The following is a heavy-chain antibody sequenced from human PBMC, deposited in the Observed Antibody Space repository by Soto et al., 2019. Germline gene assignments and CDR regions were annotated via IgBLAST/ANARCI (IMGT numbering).Heavy chain of an antibody. Sequence: ASVKVSCKASGYTFTGYYMHWVRQAPGQGLEWMGIINPSGGSTSYAQKFQGRVTMTRDTSTSTVYMELSSLRSEDTAVYYCARSLGVVVAATTHDAFDIWGQGTMVTVSS. CDR2: INPSGGST. D-gene: IGHD2-15*01. J-gene: IGHJ3*02. CDR1: GYTFTGYY. CDR3: ARSLGVVVAATTHDAFDI. V-gene: IGHV1-46*03.